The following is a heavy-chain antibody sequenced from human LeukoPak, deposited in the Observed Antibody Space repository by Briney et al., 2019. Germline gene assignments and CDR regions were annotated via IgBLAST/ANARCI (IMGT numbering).Heavy chain of an antibody. V-gene: IGHV3-23*01. CDR1: GFTFNSYG. D-gene: IGHD3-22*01. CDR2: ISGSGVST. CDR3: ARATGPYYDSSGYYQRDFDY. J-gene: IGHJ4*02. Sequence: GGSLRLSCAASGFTFNSYGMNWVRQAPGKGLQWVSGISGSGVSTYYADSVRGRFTISRDNSKNTVYLQMNSLRAEDTAMYYCARATGPYYDSSGYYQRDFDYWGQGTLVTVSS.